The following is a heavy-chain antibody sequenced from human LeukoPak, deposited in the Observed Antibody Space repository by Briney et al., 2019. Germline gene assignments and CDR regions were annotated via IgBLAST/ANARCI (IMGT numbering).Heavy chain of an antibody. CDR3: SRVEVVATTTFTY. V-gene: IGHV1-2*07. Sequence: ASVKVSCKASGYTFTGYYMHWVRQAPGQGLEWMGWINPNSGGTNDAHKVQGRVTMTMYTSISTAYMELSRLRSDDTAVYDCSRVEVVATTTFTYWGQGTLVTVSS. D-gene: IGHD5-12*01. CDR1: GYTFTGYY. J-gene: IGHJ4*02. CDR2: INPNSGGT.